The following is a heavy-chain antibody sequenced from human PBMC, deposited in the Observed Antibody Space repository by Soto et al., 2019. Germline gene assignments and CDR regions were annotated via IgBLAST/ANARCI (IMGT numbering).Heavy chain of an antibody. CDR2: IIPIFGTA. J-gene: IGHJ5*02. CDR3: ARAPGWFDP. CDR1: GGTFSSYA. V-gene: IGHV1-69*12. Sequence: QVQLVQSGAEVKKPGSSVTVSCKASGGTFSSYAITWVRQAPGQGLEWMGGIIPIFGTANYAQKFQGRVTITADESTSTAYMELSGLKSEDTAVYYCARAPGWFDPWGQGTLVTVSS.